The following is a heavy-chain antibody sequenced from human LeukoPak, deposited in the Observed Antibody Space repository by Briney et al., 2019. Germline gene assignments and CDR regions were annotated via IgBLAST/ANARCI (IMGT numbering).Heavy chain of an antibody. J-gene: IGHJ4*02. Sequence: SETLSLTCTVSGGSISSGGYYWSWIRQPPGKGLEWIGYIYHSGSTYYNPSLKSRVTISVDRSKNQFSLKLSSVTAADTAVYYCARGVRNYYDSSGYYYSFDYWGQGTLVTVSS. V-gene: IGHV4-30-2*01. CDR3: ARGVRNYYDSSGYYYSFDY. D-gene: IGHD3-22*01. CDR2: IYHSGST. CDR1: GGSISSGGYY.